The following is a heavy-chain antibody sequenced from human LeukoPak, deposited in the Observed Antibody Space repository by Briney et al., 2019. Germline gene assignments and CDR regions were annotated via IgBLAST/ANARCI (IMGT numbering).Heavy chain of an antibody. CDR1: VYSFTNYV. J-gene: IGHJ4*02. Sequence: ASVKVSCKASVYSFTNYVITWVRQAPAQGLEWMGWSNVNKGNKKYAQKLHSRVTMTKDTSTNTPYMDLTSLRSDDTAVYNCLRGSYGDVLDYWGQGTLVTVSS. D-gene: IGHD4-17*01. CDR2: SNVNKGNK. V-gene: IGHV1-18*01. CDR3: LRGSYGDVLDY.